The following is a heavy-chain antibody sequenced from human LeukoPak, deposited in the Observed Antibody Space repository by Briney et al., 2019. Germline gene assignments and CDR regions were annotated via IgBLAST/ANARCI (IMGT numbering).Heavy chain of an antibody. Sequence: SETLSLTCTVSGASMSSYYWTWIRQPPGKGLEWIGYIYSSGSTNSNPSLKSRVTISVGTSKNQFSLNLSSVTAADTAVYYCARGGEAGLADWGQGTLVTVSS. CDR2: IYSSGST. V-gene: IGHV4-59*01. CDR3: ARGGEAGLAD. J-gene: IGHJ4*02. D-gene: IGHD4-17*01. CDR1: GASMSSYY.